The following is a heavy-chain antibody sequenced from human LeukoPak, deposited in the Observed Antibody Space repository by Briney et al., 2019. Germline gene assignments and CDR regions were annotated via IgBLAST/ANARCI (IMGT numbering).Heavy chain of an antibody. V-gene: IGHV4-34*01. CDR2: INHSGST. CDR1: GGSFSGCY. CDR3: ARGPDARWGPRVEDY. J-gene: IGHJ4*02. D-gene: IGHD2-21*02. Sequence: PSETLSLTCAVYGGSFSGCYWSWIRQPPGKGLEWIGEINHSGSTNYNPSLKSRVTISVDTSKNQFSLKLSSVTAADTAVYYCARGPDARWGPRVEDYWGQGALVTVSS.